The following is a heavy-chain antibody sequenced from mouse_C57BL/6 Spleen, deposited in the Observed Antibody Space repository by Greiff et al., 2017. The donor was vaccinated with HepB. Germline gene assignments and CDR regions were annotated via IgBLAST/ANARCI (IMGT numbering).Heavy chain of an antibody. V-gene: IGHV1-22*01. D-gene: IGHD2-1*01. CDR1: GYTFTDYN. CDR2: INPNNGGT. J-gene: IGHJ3*01. CDR3: ASYGNYVWFAY. Sequence: VHVKQSGPELVKPGASVKMSCKASGYTFTDYNMHWVKQSHGKSLEWIGYINPNNGGTSYNQKFKGKATLTVNKSSSTAYMELRSLTSEDSAVYYCASYGNYVWFAYWGKGTLVTVSA.